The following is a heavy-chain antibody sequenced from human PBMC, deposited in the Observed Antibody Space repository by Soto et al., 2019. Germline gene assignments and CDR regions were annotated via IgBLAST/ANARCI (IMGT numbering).Heavy chain of an antibody. Sequence: SETLSLTCTVSGGSISSGDYYWSWIRQPPGKGLEWIGYIYYSGSTYYNPSLKSRVTISVDTSKNQFSLKLSSVTAADTAVYYCARGVIGTMIVVVIPHWFDPWGQGTLVTVSS. CDR3: ARGVIGTMIVVVIPHWFDP. CDR2: IYYSGST. D-gene: IGHD3-22*01. V-gene: IGHV4-30-4*01. J-gene: IGHJ5*02. CDR1: GGSISSGDYY.